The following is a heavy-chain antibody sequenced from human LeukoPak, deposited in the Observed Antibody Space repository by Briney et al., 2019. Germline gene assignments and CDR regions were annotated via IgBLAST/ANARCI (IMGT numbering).Heavy chain of an antibody. CDR1: GGSINNYY. D-gene: IGHD3-22*01. CDR2: IYYSGGSGST. J-gene: IGHJ4*02. CDR3: ARPSSGRTPPGY. V-gene: IGHV4-59*01. Sequence: SSETLSLTCTVSGGSINNYYWSWIRQSPGKGLEWIGYIYYSGGSGSTNYNPSFKSRVTISVDMSKNQFSLKLNSVAAADTAVYYCARPSSGRTPPGYWGQGTLVTVSS.